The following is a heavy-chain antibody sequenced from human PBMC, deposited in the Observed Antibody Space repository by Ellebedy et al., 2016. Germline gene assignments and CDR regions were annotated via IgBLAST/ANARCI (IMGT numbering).Heavy chain of an antibody. J-gene: IGHJ5*02. V-gene: IGHV4-31*03. D-gene: IGHD2-2*01. CDR3: ARGGYCSSTSCPGLNWFDP. Sequence: SETLSLXXTVSGGSISSGGYYWSWIRQHPGKGLEWIGYIYYSGSTYYNPSLKSRVTISVDTSKNQFSLKLSSVTAADTAVYNCARGGYCSSTSCPGLNWFDPWGQGTLVTVSS. CDR2: IYYSGST. CDR1: GGSISSGGYY.